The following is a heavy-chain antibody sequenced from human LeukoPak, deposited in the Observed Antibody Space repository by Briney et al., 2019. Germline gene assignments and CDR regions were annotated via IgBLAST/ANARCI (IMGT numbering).Heavy chain of an antibody. Sequence: LVKVSCKASGGTFSSYAISWVRQAPGQGLEWMGGIIPIFGTANYAQKFQGRVTITTDESTSTAYMELSSLRSEDTAVYYCAREGGIAAAGTFDPWGQGTLVTVSS. J-gene: IGHJ5*02. CDR1: GGTFSSYA. V-gene: IGHV1-69*05. D-gene: IGHD6-13*01. CDR3: AREGGIAAAGTFDP. CDR2: IIPIFGTA.